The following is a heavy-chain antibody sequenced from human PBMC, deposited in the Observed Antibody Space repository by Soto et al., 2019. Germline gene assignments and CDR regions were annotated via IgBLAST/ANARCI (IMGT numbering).Heavy chain of an antibody. CDR2: INAGNGNT. Sequence: QVQLVQSGAEVKKPGASVKVSCKASGSTFSRQTIHWVRQAPGQSLEWMGWINAGNGNTRYSQKFQDRATITRDTSASTAYMELSSLRLEDTAVYYCARDPVTPITAATYGMDVWGQGTTVIVSS. V-gene: IGHV1-3*01. D-gene: IGHD1-7*01. CDR3: ARDPVTPITAATYGMDV. CDR1: GSTFSRQT. J-gene: IGHJ6*02.